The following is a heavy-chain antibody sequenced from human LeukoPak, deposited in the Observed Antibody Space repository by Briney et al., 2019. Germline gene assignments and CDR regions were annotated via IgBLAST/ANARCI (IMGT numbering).Heavy chain of an antibody. D-gene: IGHD3-16*01. CDR1: GYTFIDYY. CDR3: ARVVSGGVIWAY. V-gene: IGHV1-2*02. CDR2: INHNSGDT. J-gene: IGHJ4*02. Sequence: ASVKVSCKASGYTFIDYYMHWVRQAPAQGLEWMGWINHNSGDTKYAQNLQGRVTLTSDTSINTAYMELSRLRSDDTAVYFCARVVSGGVIWAYWGQGTLVTVSS.